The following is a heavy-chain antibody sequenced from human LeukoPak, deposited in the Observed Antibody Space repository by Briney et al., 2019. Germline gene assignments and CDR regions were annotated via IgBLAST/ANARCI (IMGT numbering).Heavy chain of an antibody. J-gene: IGHJ3*02. Sequence: GGSLRLSCATSGFTFSNYEMNWVRQAPGKGLEWISYLTTSGSTKYYADSVKGRFTISRDNAKNSLFLQTNSLRAEDTAVYYCARDRDPGYYDTNSYRRVKAFDIWGQGIMVTVSS. CDR1: GFTFSNYE. CDR2: LTTSGSTK. CDR3: ARDRDPGYYDTNSYRRVKAFDI. V-gene: IGHV3-48*03. D-gene: IGHD3-22*01.